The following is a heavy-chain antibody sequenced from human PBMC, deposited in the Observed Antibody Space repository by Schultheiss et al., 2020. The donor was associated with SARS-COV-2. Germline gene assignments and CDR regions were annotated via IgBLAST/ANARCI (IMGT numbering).Heavy chain of an antibody. D-gene: IGHD6-13*01. CDR1: GFTFSSYD. Sequence: GGSLRLSCAASGFTFSSYDMHWVRQATGKGLEWVSAIGTAGDTYYPGSVKGRFTISRDNAKNSLYLQMNSLRAEDTALYYCARVGAKGIAAAGQIDYWGQGTLVTVS. J-gene: IGHJ4*02. V-gene: IGHV3-13*01. CDR2: IGTAGDT. CDR3: ARVGAKGIAAAGQIDY.